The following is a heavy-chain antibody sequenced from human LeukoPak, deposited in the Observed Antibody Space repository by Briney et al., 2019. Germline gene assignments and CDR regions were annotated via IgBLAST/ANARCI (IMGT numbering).Heavy chain of an antibody. J-gene: IGHJ5*02. CDR2: ISSSGSTI. V-gene: IGHV3-48*03. Sequence: GGSLRLSCAASGFTFSSYEMNWLRQAPGTGLEWVSYISSSGSTIYYADSVKGRFTISRDNAKNSLYLQMNSLRAEDTAVYYCARGPDIVVVVAATGPGWFDPWGQGTLVTVSS. CDR3: ARGPDIVVVVAATGPGWFDP. CDR1: GFTFSSYE. D-gene: IGHD2-15*01.